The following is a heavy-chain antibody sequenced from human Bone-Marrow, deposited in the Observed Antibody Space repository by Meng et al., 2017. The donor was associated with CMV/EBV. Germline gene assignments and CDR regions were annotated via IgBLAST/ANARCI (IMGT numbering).Heavy chain of an antibody. CDR1: GGTFSSYT. CDR3: ARAAAGLNFDY. CDR2: IIPILGIA. V-gene: IGHV1-69*02. D-gene: IGHD6-13*01. J-gene: IGHJ4*02. Sequence: SVKVSCKASGGTFSSYTISWVRQAPGQGLEWMGRIIPILGIANYAQKFQGRVTITADKSTSTAYMELSSLRSEDTAVYDCARAAAGLNFDYWGQGTLVTFSS.